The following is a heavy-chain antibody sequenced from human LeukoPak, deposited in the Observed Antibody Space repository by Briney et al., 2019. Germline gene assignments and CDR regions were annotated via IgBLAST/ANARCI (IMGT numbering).Heavy chain of an antibody. Sequence: SETLSLTCTVSGGSVSSYYWSWIRRPPGRGLEWIAYLSHSGSGDSNPSLTSRVTTLVDTSKNQFSLKLTSVTAADTAVYYCARARYANAWYAFDIWGHGTMVTVSS. D-gene: IGHD2-2*01. V-gene: IGHV4-59*02. J-gene: IGHJ3*02. CDR2: LSHSGSG. CDR1: GGSVSSYY. CDR3: ARARYANAWYAFDI.